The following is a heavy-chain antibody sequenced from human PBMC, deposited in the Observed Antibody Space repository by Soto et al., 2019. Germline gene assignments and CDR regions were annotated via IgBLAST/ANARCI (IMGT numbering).Heavy chain of an antibody. J-gene: IGHJ5*02. CDR3: AREVAVAGLNWFDP. V-gene: IGHV4-4*07. CDR1: GGSISSYY. D-gene: IGHD6-19*01. CDR2: IYTSGST. Sequence: SETLSLTCTVSGGSISSYYWSWIRQPAGKGLEWIGRIYTSGSTNYNPSLKSRVTMSVDTSKNQFSLKLSSVTAADTAVYYCAREVAVAGLNWFDPWGQGTLVTVSS.